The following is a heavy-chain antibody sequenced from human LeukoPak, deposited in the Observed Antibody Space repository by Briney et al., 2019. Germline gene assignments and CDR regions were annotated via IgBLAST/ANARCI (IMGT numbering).Heavy chain of an antibody. V-gene: IGHV3-30*04. CDR3: ARDREAIYGDYEFDY. J-gene: IGHJ4*02. CDR2: ISYDGSNK. D-gene: IGHD4-17*01. CDR1: GFTFSSYA. Sequence: GESLRLSCAASGFTFSSYAMHWVRQAPGKGLEWVAVISYDGSNKYYADSVKGRFTISRDNSKNTLYLQMNSLRAEDTAVYYCARDREAIYGDYEFDYWGQGTLVTVSS.